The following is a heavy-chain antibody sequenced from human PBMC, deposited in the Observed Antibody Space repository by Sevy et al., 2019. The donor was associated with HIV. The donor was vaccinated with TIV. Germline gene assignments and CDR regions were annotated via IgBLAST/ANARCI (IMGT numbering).Heavy chain of an antibody. V-gene: IGHV1-18*01. CDR2: INGHNGNT. CDR1: GYIFTSYG. D-gene: IGHD3-22*01. CDR3: ARDGYDGSGYQRGLFDF. Sequence: ASVKVSCKASGYIFTSYGISWVRQAPRQGLEWMGWINGHNGNTNYLQNLQGRDTMTTDTSTNTAYMELRSLRSDDTAVYYCARDGYDGSGYQRGLFDFWGQGTLVTVSS. J-gene: IGHJ4*02.